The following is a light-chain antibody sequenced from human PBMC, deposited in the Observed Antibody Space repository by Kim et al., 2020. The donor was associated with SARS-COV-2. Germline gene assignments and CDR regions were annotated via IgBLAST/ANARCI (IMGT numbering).Light chain of an antibody. J-gene: IGLJ3*02. Sequence: PGQTAKNTCSGDALQKQDAYCYQQRPGQAPLMVIQKDTEGPSGNPERFSGYSSGTTVTLTITGVQAEDEADYYCQSTDNSGIFVVFGGVSQLTVL. CDR1: ALQKQD. V-gene: IGLV3-25*03. CDR2: KDT. CDR3: QSTDNSGIFVV.